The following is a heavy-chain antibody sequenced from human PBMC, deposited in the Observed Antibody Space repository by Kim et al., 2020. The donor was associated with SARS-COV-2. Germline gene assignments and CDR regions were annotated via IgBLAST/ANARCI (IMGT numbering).Heavy chain of an antibody. CDR2: IRNSGKDI. D-gene: IGHD2-15*01. Sequence: GGSLRLSCAASGFTFNNYEMNWVRQAPGKGLEWVSYIRNSGKDIYYADSVKGRFTISRDNAENSMYLQMTSLRAEDTAVYYCARERRDTVVIPSEGALDLWGQGTLVTVAS. CDR3: ARERRDTVVIPSEGALDL. J-gene: IGHJ5*02. CDR1: GFTFNNYE. V-gene: IGHV3-48*03.